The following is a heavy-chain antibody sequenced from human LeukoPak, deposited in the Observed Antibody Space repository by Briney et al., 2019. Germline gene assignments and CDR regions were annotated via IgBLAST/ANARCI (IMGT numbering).Heavy chain of an antibody. V-gene: IGHV5-51*01. CDR1: GYSFTSYW. CDR2: IYPGDSDT. J-gene: IGHJ3*02. D-gene: IGHD5-24*01. CDR3: ARLGRLADLEMATISGAFDI. Sequence: GESLKISCKGSGYSFTSYWIGWVRQMPGKGLEWMGIIYPGDSDTRYSPSFQGQVTISADRSISTAYLQWSSLKASDTAMYYCARLGRLADLEMATISGAFDIWGQGTMVTVSS.